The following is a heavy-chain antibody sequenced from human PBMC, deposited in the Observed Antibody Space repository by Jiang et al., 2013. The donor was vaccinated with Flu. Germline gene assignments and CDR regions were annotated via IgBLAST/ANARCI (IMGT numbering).Heavy chain of an antibody. V-gene: IGHV4-39*01. D-gene: IGHD3/OR15-3a*01. CDR2: IYYSGST. J-gene: IGHJ4*02. CDR1: GGSISSSSYY. Sequence: LLKPSETLSLTCTVSGGSISSSSYYWGWIRQPPGKGLEWIGSIYYSGSTYYNPSLKSRVTISVDTSKNQFSLKLSSVAAADTALYYCASQTGDFWTTFDYWGQGALVTVSS. CDR3: ASQTGDFWTTFDY.